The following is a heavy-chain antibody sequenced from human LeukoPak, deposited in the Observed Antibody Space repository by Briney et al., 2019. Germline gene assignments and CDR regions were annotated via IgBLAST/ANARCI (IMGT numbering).Heavy chain of an antibody. CDR3: AKDPEGYGGPPGYFDY. V-gene: IGHV3-23*01. CDR1: GFTFSSYA. D-gene: IGHD3-16*01. J-gene: IGHJ4*02. Sequence: PGGSLRLSCAASGFTFSSYAMSWVRQAPGKGLEWVSAISGSGGSTYYADSVKGRFTISRDNSKNTLYLQMNSLRAEDTAVYYCAKDPEGYGGPPGYFDYWGLGTLVTVSS. CDR2: ISGSGGST.